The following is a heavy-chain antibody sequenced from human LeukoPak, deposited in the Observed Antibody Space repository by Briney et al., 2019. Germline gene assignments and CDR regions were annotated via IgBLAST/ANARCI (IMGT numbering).Heavy chain of an antibody. J-gene: IGHJ4*02. CDR2: IKQDGSET. CDR1: GFTFSGFW. D-gene: IGHD1-14*01. Sequence: GGSLRLSCAASGFTFSGFWMSWVRQAPGQGLEWVANIKQDGSETYYVDSVKGRFTISRDNGKNSVYLQMNSLRAEDTAVYYCARDGRTWATGSYWGQGTLVTVSS. CDR3: ARDGRTWATGSY. V-gene: IGHV3-7*01.